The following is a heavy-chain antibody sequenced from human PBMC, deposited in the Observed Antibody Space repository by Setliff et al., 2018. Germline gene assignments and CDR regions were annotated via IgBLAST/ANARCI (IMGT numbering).Heavy chain of an antibody. D-gene: IGHD5-18*01. J-gene: IGHJ3*02. CDR1: GGSISSGDHY. V-gene: IGHV4-31*03. CDR3: ARVATAMLDAFDI. CDR2: IYHSGNT. Sequence: SETLSLTCTVSGGSISSGDHYWSWIRQHPGKGLEWIGYIYHSGNTYYNPSLKSRVSISIDTSKNQFSLNLSSVTAADTAVYYCARVATAMLDAFDILGQGTMVTVSS.